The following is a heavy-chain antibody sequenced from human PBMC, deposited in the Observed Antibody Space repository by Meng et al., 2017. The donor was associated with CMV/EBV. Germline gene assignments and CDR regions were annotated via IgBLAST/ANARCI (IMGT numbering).Heavy chain of an antibody. CDR3: ARQIFGVVRGMDV. D-gene: IGHD3-3*01. Sequence: GESLKISCAASGFTFSSYSMNWVRQAPGKGLEWVSSSSSSSSYIYYADSVKGRFTISRDNAKNSLYLQMNSLRAEDTAVYYCARQIFGVVRGMDVWGQGTTVTVSS. V-gene: IGHV3-21*01. CDR1: GFTFSSYS. J-gene: IGHJ6*02. CDR2: SSSSSSYI.